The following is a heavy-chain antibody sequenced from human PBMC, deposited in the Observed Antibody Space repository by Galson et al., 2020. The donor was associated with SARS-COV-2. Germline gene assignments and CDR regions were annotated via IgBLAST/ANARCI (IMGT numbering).Heavy chain of an antibody. CDR2: IYYSGST. CDR3: ARQHSSGYLRSYYYYYYMDV. V-gene: IGHV4-39*01. Sequence: SETLSLTCTVSGGSISSSSYYWGWIRQPPGKGLEWIGTIYYSGSTYYNPSLKSRVTISVDTSKNQFSLKLSSVTAADTAVYYCARQHSSGYLRSYYYYYYMDVWGKGTTVTISS. D-gene: IGHD3-22*01. J-gene: IGHJ6*03. CDR1: GGSISSSSYY.